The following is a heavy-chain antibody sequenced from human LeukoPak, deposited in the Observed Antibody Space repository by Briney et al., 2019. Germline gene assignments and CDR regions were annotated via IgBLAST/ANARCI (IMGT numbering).Heavy chain of an antibody. CDR2: ISYDGSNK. D-gene: IGHD1-26*01. CDR3: AKDQGSLNGMDV. CDR1: GFTFSSYG. Sequence: GGSLRLSSAASGFTFSSYGMHWVRQAPGKGLEWVAVISYDGSNKYYADSVKGRFTISRDNSKNTLYLQMNSLRAEDTAVHYCAKDQGSLNGMDVWGQGTTVTVSS. V-gene: IGHV3-30*18. J-gene: IGHJ6*02.